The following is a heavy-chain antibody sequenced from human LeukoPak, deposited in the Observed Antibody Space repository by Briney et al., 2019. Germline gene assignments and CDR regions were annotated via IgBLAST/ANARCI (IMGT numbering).Heavy chain of an antibody. J-gene: IGHJ3*01. Sequence: GGSLRLSCAASGFRFIDFPMSWARQVPGKGLEWVSTISDLVGNKDYADSVKGRFTISRDNSKSTLYLQMNSLRAEDTATYFCTKTRGGSHFFDVGGQGTFVTVSS. V-gene: IGHV3-23*01. CDR3: TKTRGGSHFFDV. CDR2: ISDLVGNK. D-gene: IGHD1-26*01. CDR1: GFRFIDFP.